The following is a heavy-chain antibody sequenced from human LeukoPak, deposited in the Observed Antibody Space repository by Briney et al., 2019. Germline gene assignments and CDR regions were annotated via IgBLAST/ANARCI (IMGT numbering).Heavy chain of an antibody. Sequence: GGSLRLSCEASGFTFSSYSMNWVRQAPGKGLEWISYISTSTTTIYYADSVKGRFTISRDNAKNSLYLQMNSLRAEDTAVYYCARRAGAYSHPYDYWGQGTLVTVSS. D-gene: IGHD4/OR15-4a*01. CDR2: ISTSTTTI. CDR3: ARRAGAYSHPYDY. J-gene: IGHJ4*02. V-gene: IGHV3-48*04. CDR1: GFTFSSYS.